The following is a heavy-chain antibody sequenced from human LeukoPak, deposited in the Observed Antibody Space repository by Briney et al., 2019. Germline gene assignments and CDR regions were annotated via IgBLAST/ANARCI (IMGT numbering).Heavy chain of an antibody. Sequence: PSETLSLTCTVSGYSISSGYYWGWIRQPPGKGLEWIGSIYHSGSTYYNPSLKSRVTISVDTSKNQFSLKLSSVTAADTAVYYCARLLGEEQVDTAMVTLGDSIDISNYFDYCGQGTLVTVSS. V-gene: IGHV4-38-2*02. CDR3: ARLLGEEQVDTAMVTLGDSIDISNYFDY. CDR2: IYHSGST. CDR1: GYSISSGYY. J-gene: IGHJ4*02. D-gene: IGHD5-18*01.